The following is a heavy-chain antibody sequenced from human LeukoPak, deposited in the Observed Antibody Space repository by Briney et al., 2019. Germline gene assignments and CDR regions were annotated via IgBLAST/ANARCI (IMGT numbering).Heavy chain of an antibody. J-gene: IGHJ4*02. CDR1: GGSISSSSYY. CDR2: IYYSGST. CDR3: ARVGGRFGELIDY. D-gene: IGHD3-10*01. V-gene: IGHV4-39*07. Sequence: SSETLSLTCTVSGGSISSSSYYWGWVRQPPGKGLEWIGSIYYSGSTYYNPSLKSRVTISVDTSKNQFSLKLSSVTAADTAVYYCARVGGRFGELIDYWGQGTLVTVSS.